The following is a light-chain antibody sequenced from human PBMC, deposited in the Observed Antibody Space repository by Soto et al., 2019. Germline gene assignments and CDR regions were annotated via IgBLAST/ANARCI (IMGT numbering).Light chain of an antibody. Sequence: QSALTQPASVSGSPGQSITISCTGTNSDVGGYNFVSWYQQYPGKAPKLMIYEVSNRPSGVSNRFSGSKSGNTASLTISGLQAEDESDYYCSSYTGSSTRYVFGTGTKVTVL. CDR2: EVS. J-gene: IGLJ1*01. V-gene: IGLV2-14*01. CDR3: SSYTGSSTRYV. CDR1: NSDVGGYNF.